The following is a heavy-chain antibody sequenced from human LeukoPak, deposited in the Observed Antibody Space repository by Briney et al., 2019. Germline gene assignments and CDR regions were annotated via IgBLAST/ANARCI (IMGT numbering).Heavy chain of an antibody. CDR2: INSGSSTI. J-gene: IGHJ6*04. Sequence: GGSLRLSCGAFGFSLGSYSMDWVRQAPGKGLEWVSHINSGSSTIYYADSVKGRFTISRDNAGNSLYLQMNSLRAEDTAVYYCARVLLERPGIDSFDMWGTGTTVTVSS. CDR3: ARVLLERPGIDSFDM. CDR1: GFSLGSYS. V-gene: IGHV3-48*01. D-gene: IGHD1-1*01.